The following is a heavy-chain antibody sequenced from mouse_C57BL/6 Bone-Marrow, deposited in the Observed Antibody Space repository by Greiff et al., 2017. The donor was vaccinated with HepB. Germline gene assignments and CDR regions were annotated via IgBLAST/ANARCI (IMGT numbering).Heavy chain of an antibody. J-gene: IGHJ2*01. D-gene: IGHD1-1*01. V-gene: IGHV3-6*01. CDR2: ISYDGSN. CDR3: ASGTVVGY. CDR1: GYSITSGYY. Sequence: ESGPGLVKPSQSLSLTCSVTGYSITSGYYWNWIRQFPGNKLEWMGYISYDGSNNYNPSLKNRISITRDTSKNQFFLKLNSVTTEDTATYYCASGTVVGYWGQGTTLTVSS.